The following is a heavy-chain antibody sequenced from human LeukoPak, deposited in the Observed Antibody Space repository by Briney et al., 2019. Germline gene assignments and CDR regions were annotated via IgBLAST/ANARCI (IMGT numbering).Heavy chain of an antibody. CDR3: ARGVAEAAVTKFYY. D-gene: IGHD6-13*01. J-gene: IGHJ4*02. CDR2: IYPGEFDT. CDR1: GYSFTDYW. V-gene: IGHV5-51*01. Sequence: GESLKISCKGSGYSFTDYWIGGAPQMPGKGLGWMGLIYPGEFDTRYSPSFQGQDTISADKSINTAYRQCSSLEASETTMYYCARGVAEAAVTKFYYSGQGTLVTVSS.